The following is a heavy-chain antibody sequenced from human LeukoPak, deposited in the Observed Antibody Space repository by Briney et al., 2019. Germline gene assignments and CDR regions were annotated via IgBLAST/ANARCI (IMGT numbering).Heavy chain of an antibody. CDR3: ARLPMAVTPHVDY. V-gene: IGHV4-59*01. CDR2: MYYSGTT. CDR1: GGSITSYY. Sequence: SETLSVTRTFSGGSITSYYRCWMRPSPGKELEWIGFMYYSGTTNYNPSLKSRVTISLGMSKNQFSLKLSSVTAADTAVYYCARLPMAVTPHVDYWGQGTLVTVSS. D-gene: IGHD2-21*02. J-gene: IGHJ4*02.